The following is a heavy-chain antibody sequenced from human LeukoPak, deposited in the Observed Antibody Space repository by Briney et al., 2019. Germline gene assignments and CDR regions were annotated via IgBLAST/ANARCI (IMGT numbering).Heavy chain of an antibody. D-gene: IGHD3-22*01. Sequence: PSETLSLTCTVSGYSISSGYYWGWIRQPPGKGLEWIGSIYHSGSTYYNPSLKSRVTISVDTSKNQFSLKLSSVTAADTAVYYCARRSSGYYYGVGAFDIWGQGTMVTVSS. CDR1: GYSISSGYY. V-gene: IGHV4-38-2*02. CDR3: ARRSSGYYYGVGAFDI. J-gene: IGHJ3*02. CDR2: IYHSGST.